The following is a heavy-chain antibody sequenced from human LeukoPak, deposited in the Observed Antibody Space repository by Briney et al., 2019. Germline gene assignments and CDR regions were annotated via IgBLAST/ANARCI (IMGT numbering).Heavy chain of an antibody. V-gene: IGHV3-30*12. Sequence: GGSLRLSCAASALTFRTYGMHWVRQAPGTGLEWVAFIPYDGSNKYYADSVKGRFTISRDNAKNTLYLQMNSLRVEDTAVYYCARSTTHPYYNYMDVWGKGTTVTLSS. CDR3: ARSTTHPYYNYMDV. J-gene: IGHJ6*03. CDR1: ALTFRTYG. D-gene: IGHD4-17*01. CDR2: IPYDGSNK.